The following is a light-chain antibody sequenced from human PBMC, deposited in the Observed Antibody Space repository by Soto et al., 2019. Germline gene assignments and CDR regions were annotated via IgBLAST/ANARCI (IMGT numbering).Light chain of an antibody. CDR3: PSDAPGSAYV. CDR2: DVS. J-gene: IGLJ1*01. V-gene: IGLV2-18*02. CDR1: SSVVGGYNR. Sequence: QSVLTQPPSVSGSPGQSVTISCTGTSSVVGGYNRVSWYQQPPGKAPKLLIYDVSNRPSGGSTRFSGSKSGNTASLTISGLQAEDEADYYCPSDAPGSAYVFGPGTKVTV.